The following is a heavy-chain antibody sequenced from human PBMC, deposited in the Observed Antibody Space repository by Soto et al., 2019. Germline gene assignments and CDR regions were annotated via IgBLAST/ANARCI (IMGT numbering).Heavy chain of an antibody. CDR1: GYSFTNYW. V-gene: IGHV5-10-1*01. CDR3: ASHRFGEFPFDY. Sequence: EVQLEQSGAEVKKPGESLRISCKGSGYSFTNYWITWVRQMPGKGLEWMGMMDPSDAYTTYSPSFQGHVTISAAKSMSTAYLQWSSLRASDTAMYYCASHRFGEFPFDYWGQGTLVTVSS. D-gene: IGHD3-10*01. CDR2: MDPSDAYT. J-gene: IGHJ4*02.